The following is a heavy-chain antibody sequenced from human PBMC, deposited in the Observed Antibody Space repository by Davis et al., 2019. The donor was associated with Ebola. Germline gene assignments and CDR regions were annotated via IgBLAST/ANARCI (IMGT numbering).Heavy chain of an antibody. CDR1: GGTFSSYA. D-gene: IGHD5-18*01. CDR2: IIPIFGTA. V-gene: IGHV1-69*13. Sequence: SVKVSCKASGGTFSSYAISWVRQAPGQGLEWMGGIIPIFGTANYAQKFQGRVTITADESTSTAYMELSSLRSEDTAVYYCARESNSYGPKYYYYYYGMDVWGQGTTVTVSS. CDR3: ARESNSYGPKYYYYYYGMDV. J-gene: IGHJ6*02.